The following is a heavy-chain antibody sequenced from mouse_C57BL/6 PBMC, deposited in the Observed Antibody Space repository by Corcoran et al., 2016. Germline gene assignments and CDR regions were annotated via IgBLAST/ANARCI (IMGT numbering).Heavy chain of an antibody. V-gene: IGHV1-66*01. CDR2: IYPGSGNP. CDR3: ARGDGYYVDY. Sequence: QVQVRQSGRELVKPGASMKISCTAYGYSLTSFYIPWVKTRPGKGIEWIGWIYPGSGNPKYNKKFKGKGTLTADTSYSTGYMQLSSLTSEDAAVYYWARGDGYYVDYWGQGTTLTVSS. J-gene: IGHJ2*01. CDR1: GYSLTSFY. D-gene: IGHD2-3*01.